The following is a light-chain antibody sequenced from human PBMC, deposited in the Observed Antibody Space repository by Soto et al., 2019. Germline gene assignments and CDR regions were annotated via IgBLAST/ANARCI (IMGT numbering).Light chain of an antibody. CDR1: QSISTW. J-gene: IGKJ4*01. Sequence: DIQMTQSPSTLSASVGDRVTITCRASQSISTWLAWYQQKPGKAPKLLIYKASTLEGGVPSRFSGSGSETEFNITIRSLHPDDFATYYCQQHNTYPLTFGGGTTVEIK. V-gene: IGKV1-5*03. CDR3: QQHNTYPLT. CDR2: KAS.